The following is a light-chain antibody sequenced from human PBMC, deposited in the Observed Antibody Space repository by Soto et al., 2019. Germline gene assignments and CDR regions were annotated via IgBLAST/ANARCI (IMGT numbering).Light chain of an antibody. V-gene: IGLV1-47*02. CDR2: STD. CDR3: VAWDDSLSGLV. Sequence: QSFLTQHPSASGTPGRRVIISCSGTSANIGNNFVCWYQHLPGMAPKLLIYSTDQRPSGVPDRFSGSKSGTSASLAISGLRSEDEADYYCVAWDDSLSGLVFGTGTKVTVL. CDR1: SANIGNNF. J-gene: IGLJ1*01.